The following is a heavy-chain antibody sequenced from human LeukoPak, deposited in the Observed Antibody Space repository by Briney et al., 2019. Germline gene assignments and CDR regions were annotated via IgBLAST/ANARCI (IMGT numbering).Heavy chain of an antibody. CDR3: AKEIWFGDPSAFDY. V-gene: IGHV3-9*01. D-gene: IGHD3-10*01. CDR1: GFTFDDYA. CDR2: ISWNSGSI. Sequence: RRSLRHSCAASGFTFDDYAMHWGRQAPGKGLEWVSGISWNSGSIGYADSVKGRFTISRDNAKNSLYLQMNSLRAEDTALYYCAKEIWFGDPSAFDYWGQGALVTVSS. J-gene: IGHJ4*02.